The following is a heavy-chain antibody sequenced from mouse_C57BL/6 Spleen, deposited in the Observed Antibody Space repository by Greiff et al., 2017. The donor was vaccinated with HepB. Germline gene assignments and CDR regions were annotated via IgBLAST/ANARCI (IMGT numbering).Heavy chain of an antibody. V-gene: IGHV1-82*01. J-gene: IGHJ3*01. CDR3: ARQVITAAVALLY. CDR2: IYPGAGDT. D-gene: IGHD1-1*01. Sequence: VQLQQSGPELVKPGASVKISCKASGYAFSSSWMNWVKPRPGKGLEWIGRIYPGAGDTNYNGKFKGKATLTADKSSSTADMQLTSLTAEDSAVYFCARQVITAAVALLYWGQGTLVTVSA. CDR1: GYAFSSSW.